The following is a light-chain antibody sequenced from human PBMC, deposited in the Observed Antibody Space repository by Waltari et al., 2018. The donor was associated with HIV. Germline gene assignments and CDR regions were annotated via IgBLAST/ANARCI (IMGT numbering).Light chain of an antibody. J-gene: IGLJ3*02. CDR2: DVS. CDR3: CSYAGSYTLV. Sequence: QSALTQPRSVSGSPGPSVTISCTGTSSDLGGYNNVSWSQLHPAKAPKLMMYDVSNRPSGVPYRFSGSKSGNTSSLAISGLQAEDEADYYCCSYAGSYTLVFGGGTKLTVL. CDR1: SSDLGGYNN. V-gene: IGLV2-11*01.